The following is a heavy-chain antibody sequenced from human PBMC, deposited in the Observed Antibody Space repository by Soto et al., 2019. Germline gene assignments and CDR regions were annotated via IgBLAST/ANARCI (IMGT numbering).Heavy chain of an antibody. D-gene: IGHD1-7*01. CDR2: IYYSGST. Sequence: SETLSLTCTVSGGSISSSSYYWGWIRQPPGKGLEWIGSIYYSGSTYYNPSLKSRVTISVDTSKNQFSLKLSSVTAADTAVYYCARLTGTTTRYFDLWGRGTLVTVSS. CDR3: ARLTGTTTRYFDL. CDR1: GGSISSSSYY. J-gene: IGHJ2*01. V-gene: IGHV4-39*01.